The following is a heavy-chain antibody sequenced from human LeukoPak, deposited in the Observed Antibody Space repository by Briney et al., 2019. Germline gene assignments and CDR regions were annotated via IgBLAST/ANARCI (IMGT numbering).Heavy chain of an antibody. D-gene: IGHD3-10*01. J-gene: IGHJ4*02. Sequence: GGSLRLSCAASGFTFNNYVMSWVRQAPGRGLEWVSGIDYAGSSTNYADSVQGRFTVSRDNSKNTLYLQMNSLRAEDTAIYYCAATRVCGGVLLRPNCLYFEDWGQGTLVTVSS. V-gene: IGHV3-23*01. CDR1: GFTFNNYV. CDR2: IDYAGSST. CDR3: AATRVCGGVLLRPNCLYFED.